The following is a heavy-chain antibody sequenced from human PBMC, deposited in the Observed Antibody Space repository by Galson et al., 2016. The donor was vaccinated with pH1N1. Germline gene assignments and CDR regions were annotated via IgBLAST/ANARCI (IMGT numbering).Heavy chain of an antibody. D-gene: IGHD6-13*01. CDR1: GFTFNKYG. CDR2: ISYDGSNK. V-gene: IGHV3-30*18. J-gene: IGHJ4*02. Sequence: SLRLSCAASGFTFNKYGMHWVRQAPGKGLEWVAVISYDGSNKYYADSVKGRFTISRDNSKNTLYLQMNSLRAEDTAVYYCAKVVRGSSWPSFDYWGQGTLVTVSP. CDR3: AKVVRGSSWPSFDY.